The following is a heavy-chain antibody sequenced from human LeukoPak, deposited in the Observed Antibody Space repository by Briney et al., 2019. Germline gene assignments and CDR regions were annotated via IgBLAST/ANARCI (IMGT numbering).Heavy chain of an antibody. Sequence: SETLSLTCTVSGGSINSYYWSWIRQPPGEGLEWIGYIYYSGSTNYNPSLKSRVTISVDTSKNQFSLKLSSVTAADTAMYYCARREGYGIQLWPPVYWGQGTLVTVSS. V-gene: IGHV4-59*08. J-gene: IGHJ4*02. D-gene: IGHD5-18*01. CDR3: ARREGYGIQLWPPVY. CDR1: GGSINSYY. CDR2: IYYSGST.